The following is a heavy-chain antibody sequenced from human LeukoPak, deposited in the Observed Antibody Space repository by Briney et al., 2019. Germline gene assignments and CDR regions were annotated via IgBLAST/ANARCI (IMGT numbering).Heavy chain of an antibody. CDR2: IRSKANSYPP. CDR3: TRDGAYYDFWSGSIDAFDI. J-gene: IGHJ3*02. D-gene: IGHD3-3*01. Sequence: GGSLRLLYAFSGLHHSGSAMHCVREASGKGREWVGRIRSKANSYPPAYAASVKGRFTISRDDSKNTAYLQMNSLKTEDTAVYYCTRDGAYYDFWSGSIDAFDIWGQGTMVTVSS. CDR1: GLHHSGSA. V-gene: IGHV3-73*01.